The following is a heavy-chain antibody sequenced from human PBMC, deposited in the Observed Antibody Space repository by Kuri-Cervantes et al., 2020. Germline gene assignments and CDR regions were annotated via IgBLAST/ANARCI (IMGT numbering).Heavy chain of an antibody. D-gene: IGHD2-15*01. CDR2: ISYDGSNK. J-gene: IGHJ4*02. V-gene: IGHV3-30*14. CDR1: GFTFSNYA. CDR3: AKAPGDAQAALLDY. Sequence: GESLKISCAASGFTFSNYAMHWVRQAPGKGLEWVALISYDGSNKYYTDSVKGRLTISRDNSKNTLYLQMNSLRPEETGVYYCAKAPGDAQAALLDYWGQGTLVTVSS.